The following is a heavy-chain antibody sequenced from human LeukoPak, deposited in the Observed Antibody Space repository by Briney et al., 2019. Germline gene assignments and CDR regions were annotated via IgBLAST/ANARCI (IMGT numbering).Heavy chain of an antibody. Sequence: PGGSLRLSCAASGFNFSSFATHWVRQAPGQGLEWMGWINPNSGGTNYAQKLQGRVTMTRDTSISTAYMELSRLRSDDTAVYYCARSPTKVGAVTQGPGDYYYYMDVWGKGTTVTVSS. CDR2: INPNSGGT. CDR3: ARSPTKVGAVTQGPGDYYYYMDV. V-gene: IGHV1-2*02. J-gene: IGHJ6*03. CDR1: GFNFSSFA. D-gene: IGHD4-11*01.